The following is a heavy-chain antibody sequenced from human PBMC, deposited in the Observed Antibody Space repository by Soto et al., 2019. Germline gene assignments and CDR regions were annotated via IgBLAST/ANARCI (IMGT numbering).Heavy chain of an antibody. V-gene: IGHV4-59*08. CDR3: ARPICGTTSCYTGYFDL. D-gene: IGHD2-2*02. CDR2: LYNTGST. J-gene: IGHJ2*01. CDR1: GASISRYC. Sequence: PSETLSLTCTVSGASISRYCWSWIRQSPGKGLEWIGYLYNTGSTIYNPSLKSRVTISVDTSKNQFSLKLISVTAADTAVYYCARPICGTTSCYTGYFDLWGRGTLVTVSS.